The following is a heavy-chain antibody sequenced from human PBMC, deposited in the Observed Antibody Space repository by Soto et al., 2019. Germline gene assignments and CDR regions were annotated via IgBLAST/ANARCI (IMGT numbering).Heavy chain of an antibody. CDR2: IYYSGST. D-gene: IGHD2-15*01. Sequence: SETLSLTCTVSGGSVSNSDYYWSWIRQPPGRGLEWIAYIYYSGSTNYSPSLKSRVTISIDTSKNQFSLKLSSVTEADTAVYYCARNGFCSGNSCYPNWFDPWGQGTLVT. CDR1: GGSVSNSDYY. CDR3: ARNGFCSGNSCYPNWFDP. J-gene: IGHJ5*02. V-gene: IGHV4-61*08.